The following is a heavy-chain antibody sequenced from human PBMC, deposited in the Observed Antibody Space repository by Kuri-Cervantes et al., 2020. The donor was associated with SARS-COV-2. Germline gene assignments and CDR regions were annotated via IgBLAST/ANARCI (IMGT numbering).Heavy chain of an antibody. CDR2: ISYDGSNK. Sequence: GESLKISCAASGFTFSSYAMHWVRQAPGKGLEWVAVISYDGSNKYYADPVKGRFTISRDNSKNTLYLQMNSLRAEDTAVYYCAREAWEDGYRAGAFDIWGQGTMVTVSS. D-gene: IGHD6-13*01. CDR3: AREAWEDGYRAGAFDI. J-gene: IGHJ3*02. V-gene: IGHV3-30-3*01. CDR1: GFTFSSYA.